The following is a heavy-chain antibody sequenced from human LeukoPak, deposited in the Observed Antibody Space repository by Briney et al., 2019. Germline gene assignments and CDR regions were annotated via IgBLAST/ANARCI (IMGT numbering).Heavy chain of an antibody. J-gene: IGHJ4*02. CDR3: ARDRTGRDGYNFPGY. Sequence: ASVKVSCKASGGTFSSYTISWVRQAPGQGREWMGRIIPILGIANYAQKFQGRVTITADKSTSTAYMELSSLRSEDTAVYYCARDRTGRDGYNFPGYWGQGTLVTVSS. V-gene: IGHV1-69*04. CDR2: IIPILGIA. D-gene: IGHD5-24*01. CDR1: GGTFSSYT.